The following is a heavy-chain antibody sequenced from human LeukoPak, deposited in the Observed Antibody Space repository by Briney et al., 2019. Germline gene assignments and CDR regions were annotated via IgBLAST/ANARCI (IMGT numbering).Heavy chain of an antibody. D-gene: IGHD1-1*01. Sequence: PGGSLRLSCAASGFTFSSYSMNWVRQAPGKGLEWVSSISSSSGYIYYADSVKGRFTISRDNAKNSLYLQMNSLRAEDTAVYYCARGQLERQRYYYYYYGMDVWGQGTTVTVSS. V-gene: IGHV3-21*01. CDR3: ARGQLERQRYYYYYYGMDV. CDR1: GFTFSSYS. CDR2: ISSSSGYI. J-gene: IGHJ6*02.